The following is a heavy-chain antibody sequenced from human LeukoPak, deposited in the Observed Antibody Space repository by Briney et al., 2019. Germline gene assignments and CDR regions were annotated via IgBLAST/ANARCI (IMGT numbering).Heavy chain of an antibody. CDR2: IYYSGST. Sequence: SSETLSLTCTVSGGSISSSSYYWGWIRQPQGKGLEWIGSIYYSGSTYYNPSLKSRVTISVDTSKNQFSLKLSSVTAADTAVYYCARGRSGDHYYYYYMDVWGKGTTVTVSS. D-gene: IGHD6-25*01. CDR3: ARGRSGDHYYYYYMDV. J-gene: IGHJ6*03. V-gene: IGHV4-39*01. CDR1: GGSISSSSYY.